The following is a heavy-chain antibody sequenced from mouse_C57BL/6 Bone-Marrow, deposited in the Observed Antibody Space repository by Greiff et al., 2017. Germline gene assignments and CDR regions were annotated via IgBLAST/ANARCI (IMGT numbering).Heavy chain of an antibody. CDR1: GYTFTSYW. V-gene: IGHV1-69*01. CDR3: AIEGYYGNYGFAY. D-gene: IGHD2-1*01. Sequence: QVQLQQPGAELVMPGASVKLSCKASGYTFTSYWMHWVKQRPGQGLEWIGEIDPSDSYTNYNQKFKGKSTLTVDKSSSTAYMQLSSLTSEDSAVYYCAIEGYYGNYGFAYWGQGTLVTVSA. J-gene: IGHJ3*01. CDR2: IDPSDSYT.